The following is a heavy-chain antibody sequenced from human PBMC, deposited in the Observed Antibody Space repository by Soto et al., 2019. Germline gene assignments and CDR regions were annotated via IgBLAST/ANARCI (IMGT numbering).Heavy chain of an antibody. D-gene: IGHD1-1*01. J-gene: IGHJ4*02. CDR1: GYAFTTYC. CDR3: ARGRYGDY. Sequence: QVHLVQSGAEVKKPGASVKVSCQCSGYAFTTYCITWVRQAPGQGLEWMGWISAHNGNTNYAQKLQGRVTVTRDTSTSTAYMELRSLRYDDTAVYYCARGRYGDYWGQGALVTVSS. CDR2: ISAHNGNT. V-gene: IGHV1-18*01.